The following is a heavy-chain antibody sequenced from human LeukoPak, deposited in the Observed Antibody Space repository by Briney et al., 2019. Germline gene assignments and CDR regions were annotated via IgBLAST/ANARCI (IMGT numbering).Heavy chain of an antibody. CDR2: MNPNSGNT. CDR3: ARGRITIFGVVNPYNWFDP. D-gene: IGHD3-3*01. Sequence: ASVKVSCKASGYTFTSYDINWVRQATGQGLEWMGWMNPNSGNTGYAQKFQGRVTMTRNTSISTAYMELSSLRSKDTAVYYCARGRITIFGVVNPYNWFDPWGQGTLVTVSS. J-gene: IGHJ5*02. V-gene: IGHV1-8*01. CDR1: GYTFTSYD.